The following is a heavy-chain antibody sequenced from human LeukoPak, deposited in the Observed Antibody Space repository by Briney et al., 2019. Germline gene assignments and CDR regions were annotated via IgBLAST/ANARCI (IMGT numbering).Heavy chain of an antibody. V-gene: IGHV1-2*02. Sequence: ASVKVSCKASGYTFTGYYMHWVRQAPGQGLEWMGWINPNSGGTNYAQKFQGRVTMTRDTSISTAYMELSRLRSDDTAVYYCARSIRRYFDWLLRGDAFDIWGQGTMVTVSS. CDR1: GYTFTGYY. J-gene: IGHJ3*02. CDR3: ARSIRRYFDWLLRGDAFDI. D-gene: IGHD3-9*01. CDR2: INPNSGGT.